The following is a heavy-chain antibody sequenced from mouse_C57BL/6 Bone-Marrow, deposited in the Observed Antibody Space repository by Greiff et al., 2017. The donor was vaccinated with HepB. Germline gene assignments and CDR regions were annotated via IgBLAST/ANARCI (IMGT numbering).Heavy chain of an antibody. V-gene: IGHV5-4*01. J-gene: IGHJ4*01. CDR2: ISDGGSYT. CDR3: ARDRGNYEDYARDY. CDR1: GFTFSSYA. D-gene: IGHD2-1*01. Sequence: EVKLVESGGGLVKPGGSLKLSCAASGFTFSSYAMSWVRQTPEKRLEWVATISDGGSYTYYPDNVKGRFTISRDNAKNNLYLQMSHLKSEDTAMYYCARDRGNYEDYARDYWGQGTSVTVSS.